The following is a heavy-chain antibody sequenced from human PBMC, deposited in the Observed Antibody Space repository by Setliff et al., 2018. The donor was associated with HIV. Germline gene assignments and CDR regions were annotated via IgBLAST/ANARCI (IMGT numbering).Heavy chain of an antibody. Sequence: ASVKVSCKASGYTFTSYYMHWVRQAPGQGLEWMGIINPSGGSTSYAQKFQGRVTMTRDTSTSTVYMELSSLRSEDTAVYYCAKGLREVTNYGDYPHAFDIWGQGTMVTVSS. CDR1: GYTFTSYY. V-gene: IGHV1-46*01. D-gene: IGHD4-17*01. CDR2: INPSGGST. CDR3: AKGLREVTNYGDYPHAFDI. J-gene: IGHJ3*02.